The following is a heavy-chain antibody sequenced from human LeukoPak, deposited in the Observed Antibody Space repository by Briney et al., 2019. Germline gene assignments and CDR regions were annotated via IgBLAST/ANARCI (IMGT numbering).Heavy chain of an antibody. CDR3: ARVNPHEYYYDSSGYYYEDAFDI. D-gene: IGHD3-22*01. J-gene: IGHJ3*02. CDR1: GGSISSSSYY. Sequence: SETLSLTCTVSGGSISSSSYYWGWIRQPPGKGLEWIGSIYYSGSTYYNPSLKSRVTISVDTSKNQFSLKLSSVTAADTAVYYCARVNPHEYYYDSSGYYYEDAFDIWGQGTMVTVSS. V-gene: IGHV4-39*01. CDR2: IYYSGST.